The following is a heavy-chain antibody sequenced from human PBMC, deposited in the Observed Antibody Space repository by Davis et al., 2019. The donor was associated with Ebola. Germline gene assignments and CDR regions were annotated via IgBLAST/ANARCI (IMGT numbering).Heavy chain of an antibody. J-gene: IGHJ5*02. D-gene: IGHD6-13*01. V-gene: IGHV4-61*09. CDR1: GGSISSGSYY. CDR2: IYTSGSS. Sequence: PSETLSLTCTVSGGSISSGSYYWSWIRQPAGKGLEWIGHIYTSGSSNYNPSLKSRVTISVDTSKNQFSLKLSSVTAADTAVYYCARDRGAAAGTRWFDPWGQGTLVTVSS. CDR3: ARDRGAAAGTRWFDP.